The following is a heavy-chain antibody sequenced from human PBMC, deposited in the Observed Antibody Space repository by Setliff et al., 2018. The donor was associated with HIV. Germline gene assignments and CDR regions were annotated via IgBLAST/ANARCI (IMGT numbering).Heavy chain of an antibody. CDR1: GFTVSSSY. Sequence: SCEASGFTVSSSYMAWVRQAPGKGLEWVSTIYSDGSTYHRDSVKGRFTLSRDNSKNTVYLQVGSPRPDDTAMYYCARSRPYNSALDYWGQGTLVTVSS. CDR3: ARSRPYNSALDY. V-gene: IGHV3-66*02. CDR2: IYSDGST. J-gene: IGHJ4*02. D-gene: IGHD6-25*01.